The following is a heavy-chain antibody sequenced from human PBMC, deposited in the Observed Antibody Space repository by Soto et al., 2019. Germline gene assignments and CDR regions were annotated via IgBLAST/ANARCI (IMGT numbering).Heavy chain of an antibody. V-gene: IGHV1-2*02. Sequence: QEQLVQSGAEVKKPGASVKVSCRASGYTFSGYYLHWVRQAPGQGLEWMGWINPHSGGTNFAQNCEDRVTMTGDTSSNTAYMELSGVGADDSAVYFCARYGALRRTSVAVALRGLCDLGGGGTLVTASS. D-gene: IGHD6-19*01. J-gene: IGHJ2*01. CDR1: GYTFSGYY. CDR3: ARYGALRRTSVAVALRGLCDL. CDR2: INPHSGGT.